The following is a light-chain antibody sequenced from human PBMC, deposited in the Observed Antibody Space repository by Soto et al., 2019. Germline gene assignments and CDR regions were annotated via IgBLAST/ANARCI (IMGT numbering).Light chain of an antibody. J-gene: IGKJ1*01. CDR2: GAS. CDR1: QSVSSN. Sequence: DIVMTQSPDSLAVSLGERATLSCRASQSVSSNLAWYQQKPGQAPRLLIYGASTRTTDIPGRFSGSGSGTDFTLTISSLQSEDFAIYHCQQYHDWPRTFGQGTKVDIK. V-gene: IGKV3-15*01. CDR3: QQYHDWPRT.